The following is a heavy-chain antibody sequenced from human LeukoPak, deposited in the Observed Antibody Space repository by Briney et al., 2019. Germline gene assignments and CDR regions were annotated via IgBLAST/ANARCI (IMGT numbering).Heavy chain of an antibody. J-gene: IGHJ3*02. CDR3: ARDSSTSIFSLNAFDI. V-gene: IGHV3-30*04. D-gene: IGHD2-2*01. CDR2: TSYDGNNK. CDR1: GFTFSIYT. Sequence: PGGSLRLSCAASGFTFSIYTMHWVRQAPGKGLEWVAVTSYDGNNKKYADSVKGRFTISRDNSKNTLYLQMNSLRAEDTAVFYCARDSSTSIFSLNAFDIWGQGTMVTVSS.